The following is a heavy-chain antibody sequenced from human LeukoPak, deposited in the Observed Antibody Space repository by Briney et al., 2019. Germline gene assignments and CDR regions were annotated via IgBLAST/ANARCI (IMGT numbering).Heavy chain of an antibody. CDR2: ISTYSGNT. D-gene: IGHD4-11*01. CDR1: GYTFTDYG. CDR3: ARGGVTNWLDS. J-gene: IGHJ5*01. Sequence: ASLKVSCEASGYTFTDYGVTWVRQAPGQGLEWMGWISTYSGNTNYARNLQGRVTMTTETSTPTAYMELRSLRTDDTAVYYCARGGVTNWLDSWGQGTLVTVSS. V-gene: IGHV1-18*01.